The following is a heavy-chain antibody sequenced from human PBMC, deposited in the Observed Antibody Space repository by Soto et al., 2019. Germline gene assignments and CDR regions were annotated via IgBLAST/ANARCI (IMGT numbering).Heavy chain of an antibody. CDR3: ARCAYPVEILWFDP. V-gene: IGHV4-39*01. J-gene: IGHJ5*02. Sequence: QLQLQESGPGLVKPSETLSLTCAVSGGSISSSSYYWGWIRQPPGKGLEWIGSIYYSGSTYYNPSLKSLVTISVDTSKNQFSLKLSSVTAADTAVYYCARCAYPVEILWFDPWGQGTLVTVSS. CDR2: IYYSGST. CDR1: GGSISSSSYY. D-gene: IGHD2-15*01.